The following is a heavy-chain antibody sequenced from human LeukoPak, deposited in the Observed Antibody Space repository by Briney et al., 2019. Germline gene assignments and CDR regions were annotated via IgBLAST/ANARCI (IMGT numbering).Heavy chain of an antibody. J-gene: IGHJ5*01. CDR1: GFIFSSYW. CDR2: IKQDGTET. CDR3: ARAPTVTTRVFAS. D-gene: IGHD4-17*01. V-gene: IGHV3-7*05. Sequence: GGPVRLSCAASGFIFSSYWMTWVRQAPGKGLEWVANIKQDGTETYYVDSLKGRFTISRDNAKDSLYLQLNSLRAEDTAVYYCARAPTVTTRVFASWGQGTMLTVSS.